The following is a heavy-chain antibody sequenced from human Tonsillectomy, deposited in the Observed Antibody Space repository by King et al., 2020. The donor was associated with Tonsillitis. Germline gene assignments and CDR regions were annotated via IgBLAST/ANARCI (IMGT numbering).Heavy chain of an antibody. CDR2: INPKTGVT. Sequence: VQLVESGAEVRKPGASVKVSCTVSGYTFIDYYIHWVRQAPGQGLEWMGWINPKTGVTNPAQRFQGRVTLTRDSSISTAYMQLTSLRSDDTALYYCASQFCTTTSCHVDYWGQGTLVTVSS. D-gene: IGHD2-2*01. V-gene: IGHV1-2*02. CDR3: ASQFCTTTSCHVDY. CDR1: GYTFIDYY. J-gene: IGHJ4*02.